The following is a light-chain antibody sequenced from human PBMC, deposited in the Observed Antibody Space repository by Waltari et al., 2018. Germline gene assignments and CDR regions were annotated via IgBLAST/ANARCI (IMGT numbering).Light chain of an antibody. Sequence: QSVLTQPPSVSGAPGQRVTISCTGSSSNIGAGYDVPWYQHLPGTAPKLLIYGNTNRPSGVPDRFSGSKSGTSASLAITGLQADDEADYYCQSYDSSLSASVVFGAGTKVTVL. J-gene: IGLJ2*01. CDR2: GNT. CDR3: QSYDSSLSASVV. CDR1: SSNIGAGYD. V-gene: IGLV1-40*01.